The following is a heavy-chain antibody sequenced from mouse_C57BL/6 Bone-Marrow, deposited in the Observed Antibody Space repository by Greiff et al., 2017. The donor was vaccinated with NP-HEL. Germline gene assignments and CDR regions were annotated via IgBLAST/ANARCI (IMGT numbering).Heavy chain of an antibody. CDR2: IDPEDGDT. J-gene: IGHJ2*01. Sequence: VQLQQSGAELVRPGASVKLSCTASGFNIKDYYMHWVKQRPEQGLEWIGRIDPEDGDTEYAPKFQGKATLTADTSSNTAYLQLSSLTSEDTAVYDGTTLHYYGSSPLDYWGQGTTLTVSS. D-gene: IGHD1-1*01. CDR3: TTLHYYGSSPLDY. V-gene: IGHV14-1*01. CDR1: GFNIKDYY.